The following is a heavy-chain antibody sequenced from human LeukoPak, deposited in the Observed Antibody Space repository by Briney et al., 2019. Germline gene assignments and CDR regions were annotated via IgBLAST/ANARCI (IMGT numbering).Heavy chain of an antibody. CDR1: GFTFSSYS. J-gene: IGHJ3*02. CDR3: ARAEPYSSSWWEAFDI. V-gene: IGHV3-21*01. Sequence: GGSLRLSCAASGFTFSSYSMNWVRQAPGKGLEWVSSISSSSSYIYYADSVKGRFTISGDNAKNSLYLQMNSLRAEDTAVYYCARAEPYSSSWWEAFDIWGQGTMVTVSS. D-gene: IGHD6-13*01. CDR2: ISSSSSYI.